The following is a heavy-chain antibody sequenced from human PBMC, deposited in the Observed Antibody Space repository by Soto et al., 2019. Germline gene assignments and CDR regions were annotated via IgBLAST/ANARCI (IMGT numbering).Heavy chain of an antibody. CDR1: GFTFSRYW. CDR3: ARNTDGVDY. V-gene: IGHV3-74*01. J-gene: IGHJ4*02. Sequence: GGSLRLSCAASGFTFSRYWMHWVRQAPGERPVWVSRISTDGSITAYADSVKGRFTVSRDNAKNTMYLLMNSLRADDTAVYYCARNTDGVDYWGQGTLVTVSS. CDR2: ISTDGSIT.